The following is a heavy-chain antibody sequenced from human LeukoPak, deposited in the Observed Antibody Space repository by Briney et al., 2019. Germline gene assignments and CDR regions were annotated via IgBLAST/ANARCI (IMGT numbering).Heavy chain of an antibody. J-gene: IGHJ6*02. CDR3: AKDQGWELLLYHYYGMDV. V-gene: IGHV3-30*18. Sequence: GRSLRLSCAASEFTSSSYGMHWVRQAPGKGLEWVAVISYDGSNKYYADSVKGRFTISRDNSKNTLYLQMSSLRAEDTAVYYCAKDQGWELLLYHYYGMDVWGQGTTVTVSS. D-gene: IGHD1-26*01. CDR2: ISYDGSNK. CDR1: EFTSSSYG.